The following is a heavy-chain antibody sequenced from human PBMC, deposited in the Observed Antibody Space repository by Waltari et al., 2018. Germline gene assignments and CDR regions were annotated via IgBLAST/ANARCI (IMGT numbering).Heavy chain of an antibody. CDR2: ITYSGST. J-gene: IGHJ3*02. CDR3: ARQTWIQLWLYAFDI. D-gene: IGHD5-18*01. V-gene: IGHV4-39*01. Sequence: QQKQQESGPELGKPSETLSLTCTVSGRSISMSSYYRGGIRQPPGKGLEWIGSITYSGSTYYNPSLKSRVTISVDTSKNQFSLKLSSVTAADTAVYYCARQTWIQLWLYAFDIWGQGTMVTVSS. CDR1: GRSISMSSYY.